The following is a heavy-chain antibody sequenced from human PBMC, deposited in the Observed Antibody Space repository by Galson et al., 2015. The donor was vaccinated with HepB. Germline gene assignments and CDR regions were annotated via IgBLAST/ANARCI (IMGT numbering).Heavy chain of an antibody. CDR3: ANQLTTQYYFDY. V-gene: IGHV3-23*01. D-gene: IGHD4-11*01. CDR2: ISGSGGST. CDR1: GFTFSSYA. Sequence: SLRLSCAASGFTFSSYAMSWVRQAPGKGLEWVSGISGSGGSTYYADSVKGRFTISRDNSKNTLYLQMNSLRAEDTAVYYCANQLTTQYYFDYWGQGTLVTVSS. J-gene: IGHJ4*02.